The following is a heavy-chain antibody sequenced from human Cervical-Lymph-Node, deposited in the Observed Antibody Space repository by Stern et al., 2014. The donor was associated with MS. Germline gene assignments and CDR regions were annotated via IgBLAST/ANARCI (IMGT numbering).Heavy chain of an antibody. CDR2: IAASNGNT. CDR3: ARGRGVVLAASYFDY. CDR1: GYTFATFA. J-gene: IGHJ4*02. D-gene: IGHD2-15*01. V-gene: IGHV1-3*01. Sequence: QVQLVQSGAEVKKPGASVKVSCKASGYTFATFAVHWVRQAPGQRLEWMGWIAASNGNTKYSQKFQDRLTFTRDTSANTVYMELSSLRSKDTAVYFCARGRGVVLAASYFDYWGQGTLLTVSS.